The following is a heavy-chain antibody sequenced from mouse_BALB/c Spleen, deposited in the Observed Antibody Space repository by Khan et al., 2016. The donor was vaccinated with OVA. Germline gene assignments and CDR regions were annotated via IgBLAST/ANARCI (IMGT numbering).Heavy chain of an antibody. Sequence: QIQLVQSGPELKKPGETVKISCKASGYTFTNYGINWVKQAPGKGLKWMGWINTNNGEPTYAEEFKGRFAIYLETSASTSYLQLNNLKNTDTATYFCARGNYYGSNSWFAYWGQGTLVTVSA. V-gene: IGHV9-3*02. CDR1: GYTFTNYG. J-gene: IGHJ3*01. CDR2: INTNNGEP. CDR3: ARGNYYGSNSWFAY. D-gene: IGHD1-1*01.